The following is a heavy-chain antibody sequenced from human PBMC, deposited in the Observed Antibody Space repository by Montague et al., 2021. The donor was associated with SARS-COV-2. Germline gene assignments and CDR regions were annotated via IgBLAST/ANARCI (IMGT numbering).Heavy chain of an antibody. J-gene: IGHJ4*02. Sequence: SMRLSCAASGFTFSSYEMNWVRQAPGKGLEWVSYISSSGSTIYYADSVKGRFTISRDNAKNSLYLQMNSLRAEDTAVYYCARADTAMVIYFDYWGQGTLVTVSS. V-gene: IGHV3-48*03. CDR3: ARADTAMVIYFDY. CDR2: ISSSGSTI. D-gene: IGHD5-18*01. CDR1: GFTFSSYE.